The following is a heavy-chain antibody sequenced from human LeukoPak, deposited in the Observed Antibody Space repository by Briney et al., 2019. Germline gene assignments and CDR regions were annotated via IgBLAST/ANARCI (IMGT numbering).Heavy chain of an antibody. CDR1: GGTFCSDA. CDR2: IIPIFGTA. CDR3: ARVQLTGAAAEFAEYFPL. D-gene: IGHD6-13*01. V-gene: IGHV1-69*13. J-gene: IGHJ1*01. Sequence: SVKVSSKAPGGTFCSDAIGWWPQAPGQGLEWMGGIIPIFGTANYAQKFQGRVTITADESTSTAYMELSSLRSEDTAVYYCARVQLTGAAAEFAEYFPLGGRGTLVTVSS.